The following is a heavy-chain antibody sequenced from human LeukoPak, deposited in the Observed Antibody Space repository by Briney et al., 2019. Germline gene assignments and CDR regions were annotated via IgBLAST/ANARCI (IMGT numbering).Heavy chain of an antibody. Sequence: TETLSLTCTVSGGSISSYYWSWIRQPPGKGLEWIGYIYYSGSTNYNPSLKSRVTISVDTSKNQFSLKLSSVTAADTAVYYCARHRYSGYDPPSYFDYWGQGTLVTASS. D-gene: IGHD5-12*01. CDR1: GGSISSYY. CDR2: IYYSGST. CDR3: ARHRYSGYDPPSYFDY. J-gene: IGHJ4*02. V-gene: IGHV4-59*08.